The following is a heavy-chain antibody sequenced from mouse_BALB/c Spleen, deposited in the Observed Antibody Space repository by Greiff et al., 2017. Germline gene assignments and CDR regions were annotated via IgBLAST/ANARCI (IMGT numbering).Heavy chain of an antibody. J-gene: IGHJ1*01. CDR2: IWGDGST. Sequence: VQRVESGPGLVAPSQSLSITCTVSGFSLTGYGVNWVRQPPGKGLEWLGMIWGDGSTDYNSALKSRLSISKDNSKSQVFLKMNSLQTDDTARYYCARAYYYGSKGYFDVWGAGTTVTVSS. CDR1: GFSLTGYG. CDR3: ARAYYYGSKGYFDV. V-gene: IGHV2-6-7*01. D-gene: IGHD1-1*01.